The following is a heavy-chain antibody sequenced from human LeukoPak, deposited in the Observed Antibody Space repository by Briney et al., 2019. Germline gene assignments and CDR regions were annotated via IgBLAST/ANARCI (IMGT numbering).Heavy chain of an antibody. CDR1: GFTFSQYP. CDR3: ASLMVRGIRDFDH. CDR2: ISYDGTNN. V-gene: IGHV3-30*04. Sequence: GGSLRLSCAASGFTFSQYPMHLVRPAPGKGVEWVAVISYDGTNNYRADSVKGRFTISRDNAKNTLYLQMNSLRPEDTAVYFCASLMVRGIRDFDHWGQGTLVTASS. D-gene: IGHD3-10*01. J-gene: IGHJ4*02.